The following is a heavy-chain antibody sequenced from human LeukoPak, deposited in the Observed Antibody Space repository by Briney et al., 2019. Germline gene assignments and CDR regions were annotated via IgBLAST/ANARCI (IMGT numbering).Heavy chain of an antibody. D-gene: IGHD2-15*01. CDR2: ISYDGNNK. CDR3: ARADIVAVVAAAALDY. CDR1: GFTFSSYA. J-gene: IGHJ4*02. Sequence: GGSLRLSCTAPGFTFSSYAIHWIRQAPGKGLECVAVISYDGNNKFHADSVRGRLTISRDNSKSALYLQMNSLRDEDTAVYYCARADIVAVVAAAALDYWGQGTLVTVSS. V-gene: IGHV3-30*19.